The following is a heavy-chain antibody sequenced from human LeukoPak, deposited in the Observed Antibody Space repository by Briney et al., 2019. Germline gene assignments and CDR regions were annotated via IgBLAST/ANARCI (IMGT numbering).Heavy chain of an antibody. J-gene: IGHJ5*02. D-gene: IGHD2-21*02. V-gene: IGHV3-7*01. CDR1: GFTFSNYW. Sequence: GGSLRLSCAASGFTFSNYWMSWVRQAPGKGLEWVANIKQDGSEKYYVDSVKGRFTISRGNAKNSLYLQMNSLRAEDTAMYYCASSNGDCYGCNYFDPWGQGTLVTVSS. CDR2: IKQDGSEK. CDR3: ASSNGDCYGCNYFDP.